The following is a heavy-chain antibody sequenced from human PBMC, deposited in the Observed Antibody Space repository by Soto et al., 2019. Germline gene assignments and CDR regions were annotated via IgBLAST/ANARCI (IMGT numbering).Heavy chain of an antibody. CDR2: INPYGGAA. Sequence: ASVKVSCEACGDTFASTWMHWVRQAPGQGLEWMGIINPYGGAAAYAEKFQGRFTITRDTSASTAYMELSSLRSEDTAVYYCARSIVVVTALDYWGKGTLVTVSS. D-gene: IGHD2-21*02. V-gene: IGHV1-46*01. CDR3: ARSIVVVTALDY. CDR1: GDTFASTW. J-gene: IGHJ4*02.